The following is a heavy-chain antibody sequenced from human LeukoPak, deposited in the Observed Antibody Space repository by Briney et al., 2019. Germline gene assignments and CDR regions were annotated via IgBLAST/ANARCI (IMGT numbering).Heavy chain of an antibody. D-gene: IGHD5-18*01. Sequence: SETLSLTCTVSGGSISSYYWSWIRQPPGKRLEWIGYIYYSGSTNYNPSLKSRVTISVDTSKNKFSLKLSSVTAADTAVYYCARSPDGYDAFDIWGQGTMVTVSS. CDR1: GGSISSYY. J-gene: IGHJ3*02. CDR2: IYYSGST. V-gene: IGHV4-59*08. CDR3: ARSPDGYDAFDI.